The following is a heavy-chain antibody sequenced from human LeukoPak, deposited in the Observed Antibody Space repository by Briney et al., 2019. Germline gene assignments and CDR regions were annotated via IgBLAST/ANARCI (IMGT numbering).Heavy chain of an antibody. CDR2: IYYSGST. V-gene: IGHV4-39*07. D-gene: IGHD2-2*01. J-gene: IGHJ4*02. CDR3: ASRLAAAPSDFSDY. CDR1: GGSISSSSYY. Sequence: ETLSLTCTVSGGSISSSSYYWGWIRQPPGKGLEWIGSIYYSGSTYYNPSLKSRVTISVDTSKNQFSLKLSSVTAADTAVYYCASRLAAAPSDFSDYWGQGTLVTVSS.